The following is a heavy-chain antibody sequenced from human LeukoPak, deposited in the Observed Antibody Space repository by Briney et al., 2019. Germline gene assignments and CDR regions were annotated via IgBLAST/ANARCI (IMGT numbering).Heavy chain of an antibody. CDR2: ITWDGDST. CDR3: AKDSAAAGMNDGWFDP. J-gene: IGHJ5*02. Sequence: GGSLRLSCAASGFTFDDYAMHWVRQAPGKGLEWVSLITWDGDSTYYADSVKGRFTISRDNSKNYLYLQMNSLRAEDTALYYCAKDSAAAGMNDGWFDPWGQGTLVTVSS. D-gene: IGHD6-13*01. CDR1: GFTFDDYA. V-gene: IGHV3-43D*03.